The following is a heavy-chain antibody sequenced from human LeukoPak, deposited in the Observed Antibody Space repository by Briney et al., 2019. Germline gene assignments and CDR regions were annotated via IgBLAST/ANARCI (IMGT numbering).Heavy chain of an antibody. J-gene: IGHJ4*02. CDR2: ISYDGSNK. Sequence: GGSLRLSCAASGFTFSSYAMHWVRQAPGKGLEWVAVISYDGSNKYYADSVKGRSTISRDNSKNTLYLQMNSLRAEDTAVYYCARPEGDFWSGYLKLDYWGQGTLVTVSS. V-gene: IGHV3-30-3*01. CDR1: GFTFSSYA. D-gene: IGHD3-3*01. CDR3: ARPEGDFWSGYLKLDY.